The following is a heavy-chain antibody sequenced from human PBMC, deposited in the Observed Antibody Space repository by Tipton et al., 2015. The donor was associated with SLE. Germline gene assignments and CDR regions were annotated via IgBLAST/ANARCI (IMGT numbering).Heavy chain of an antibody. D-gene: IGHD3-16*02. CDR1: GFTFDIYA. CDR3: ARLGRLHLGELSPPFDY. Sequence: GSLRLSCVASGFTFDIYAMSWVRQAPGKGLEWVSVISGSAGSTHYADSVKGRFTISRDNSKNSLYLQMSSLRAEDTAVYYCARLGRLHLGELSPPFDYWGQGTLVTVSS. CDR2: ISGSAGST. V-gene: IGHV3-23*01. J-gene: IGHJ4*02.